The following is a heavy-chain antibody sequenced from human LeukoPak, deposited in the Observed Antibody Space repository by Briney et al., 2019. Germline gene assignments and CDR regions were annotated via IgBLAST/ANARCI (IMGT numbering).Heavy chain of an antibody. D-gene: IGHD2-15*01. V-gene: IGHV3-48*03. Sequence: GGSLRLSCTASGFTFSSYEMNWVRQAPGKGLEWISYISASGTLTHYADSVEGRFTISRDNAKNSLYLQMNSLRAEDTALYYCARAPYCTGRSCINFYFYYMDVWGKGTTVTVSS. CDR3: ARAPYCTGRSCINFYFYYMDV. CDR2: ISASGTLT. J-gene: IGHJ6*03. CDR1: GFTFSSYE.